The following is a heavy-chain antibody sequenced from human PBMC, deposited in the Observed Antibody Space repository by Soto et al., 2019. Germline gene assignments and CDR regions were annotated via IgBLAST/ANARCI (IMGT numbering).Heavy chain of an antibody. CDR3: ARDREAVAGTGHYYYYGMDV. D-gene: IGHD6-19*01. CDR2: INPNSGGT. Sequence: ASVKVSCKASGYTFTGYYMHWVRQAPGQGLEWMGWINPNSGGTNYAQKFQGWVTMTRDTSISTAYMELSRLRSDDTAVYYCARDREAVAGTGHYYYYGMDVWGQGTTVTVSS. J-gene: IGHJ6*02. V-gene: IGHV1-2*04. CDR1: GYTFTGYY.